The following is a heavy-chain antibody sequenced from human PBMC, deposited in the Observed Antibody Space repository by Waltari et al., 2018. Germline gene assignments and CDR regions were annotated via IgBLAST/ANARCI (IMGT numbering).Heavy chain of an antibody. CDR2: INAGNGNT. CDR3: ARSRAWIAAAGLDY. Sequence: QVQLVQSGAEVQKPGASVKASCKASGYAFTSYAMHWVRQAPGQRLEWMGWINAGNGNTKYSQKLQGRVTITRDTSASTAYMELSSLRSEDTAVYYCARSRAWIAAAGLDYWGQGTLVTVSS. V-gene: IGHV1-3*01. J-gene: IGHJ4*02. CDR1: GYAFTSYA. D-gene: IGHD6-13*01.